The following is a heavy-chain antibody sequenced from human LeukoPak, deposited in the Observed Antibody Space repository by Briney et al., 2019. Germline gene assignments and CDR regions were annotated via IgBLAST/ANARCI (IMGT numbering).Heavy chain of an antibody. J-gene: IGHJ4*02. CDR1: GFTFSSYA. Sequence: GGSLRLSCAASGFTFSSYAMSWVRQAPGKGLEWVSAISGSGGSTYYADSVKGRFTISRDNSKNTLYLRMNSLRAEDTAVYYCAKVMMEDTSYGPHGYWGQGTLVTVSS. CDR2: ISGSGGST. V-gene: IGHV3-23*01. D-gene: IGHD2/OR15-2a*01. CDR3: AKVMMEDTSYGPHGY.